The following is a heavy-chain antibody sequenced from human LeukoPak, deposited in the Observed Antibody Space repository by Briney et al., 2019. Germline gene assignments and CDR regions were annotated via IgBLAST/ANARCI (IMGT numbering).Heavy chain of an antibody. CDR2: IGRSGSTV. V-gene: IGHV3-48*02. D-gene: IGHD1-26*01. CDR3: ARGGTVDGCDL. CDR1: GFTFTTST. J-gene: IGHJ3*01. Sequence: GGSLRLSCSASGFTFTTSTFNWVRQAPGRGLEWVSYIGRSGSTVRYADSVKGRFTISRDNARTSVDLQMTSLRDDDTAIYYCARGGTVDGCDLWGQGTLVSVSS.